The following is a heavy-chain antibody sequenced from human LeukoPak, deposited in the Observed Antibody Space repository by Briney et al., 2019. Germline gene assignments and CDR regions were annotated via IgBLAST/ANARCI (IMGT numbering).Heavy chain of an antibody. CDR3: TKAKGQSWLFSHY. Sequence: PGGSLRLSCAASGFTFNSYGMNWVRQAPGKGLEWVAFIQYDGSIKYYADSVKGRFTVSRDNSKSTVYLQMNDLRGEDTAVYYCTKAKGQSWLFSHYWGRGTLVTVSS. V-gene: IGHV3-30*02. J-gene: IGHJ4*02. D-gene: IGHD3-22*01. CDR2: IQYDGSIK. CDR1: GFTFNSYG.